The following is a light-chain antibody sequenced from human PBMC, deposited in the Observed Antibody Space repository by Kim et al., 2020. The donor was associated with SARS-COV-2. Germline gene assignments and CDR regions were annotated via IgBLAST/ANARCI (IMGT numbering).Light chain of an antibody. J-gene: IGLJ2*01. CDR3: QSFDTSLNTVI. Sequence: RVTISGTGSSSNIGAYYVVHWYQFLPGTAPKLLIHGNNNRPSWVPDRFSGSKSDTSASLAITGLQAEDEADYYCQSFDTSLNTVIFGGGTQLTVL. V-gene: IGLV1-40*01. CDR2: GNN. CDR1: SSNIGAYYV.